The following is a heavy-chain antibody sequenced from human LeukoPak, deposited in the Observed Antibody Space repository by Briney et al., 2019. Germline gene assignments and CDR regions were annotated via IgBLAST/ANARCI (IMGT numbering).Heavy chain of an antibody. Sequence: SETLSLTCAVSGGSISSGGYSWSWIRQPPGKGLEWIGYIYHSGSTYYNPSLKSRVTISVDRSKNQFSLKLSSVTAADTAVYYCASLDYGDYEGLFDHWGQGTLVTVSS. D-gene: IGHD4-17*01. CDR1: GGSISSGGYS. CDR3: ASLDYGDYEGLFDH. CDR2: IYHSGST. J-gene: IGHJ4*02. V-gene: IGHV4-30-2*01.